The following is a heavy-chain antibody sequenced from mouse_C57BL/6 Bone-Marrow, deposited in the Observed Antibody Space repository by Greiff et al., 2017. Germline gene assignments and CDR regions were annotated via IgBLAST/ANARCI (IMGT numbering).Heavy chain of an antibody. V-gene: IGHV1-9*01. D-gene: IGHD1-1*01. CDR2: ILPGSGST. Sequence: VQLQQSGAELMKPGASVKLSCKATGYTFTGYWIEWVKQRPGHGLEWIREILPGSGSTNYNEQFKGKDTFTADTSYNTAYMQLSSLSSEDSDIYDCAEGITTVPRYFDVWGTGTTVTVSS. CDR1: GYTFTGYW. J-gene: IGHJ1*03. CDR3: AEGITTVPRYFDV.